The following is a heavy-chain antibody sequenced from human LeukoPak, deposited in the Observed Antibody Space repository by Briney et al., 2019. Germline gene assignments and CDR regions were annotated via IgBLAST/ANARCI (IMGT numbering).Heavy chain of an antibody. CDR3: ARGQHWFDP. CDR2: ISTSGNTR. J-gene: IGHJ5*02. V-gene: IGHV3-48*03. CDR1: GFTFSSYE. Sequence: GGSLRLSCAASGFTFSSYEMNWVRQAPGKGLEWVSYISTSGNTRYYADSVKGRFTISRDNAKNSLYLQMNSLRAEDTAVYYCARGQHWFDPWGQGTLVTVSS.